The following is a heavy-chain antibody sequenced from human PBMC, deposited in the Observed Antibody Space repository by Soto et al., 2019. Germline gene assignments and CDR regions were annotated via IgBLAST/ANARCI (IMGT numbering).Heavy chain of an antibody. CDR1: GFSVNSNY. D-gene: IGHD2-15*01. CDR3: ARDCGGSSCYSSGLDY. CDR2: IDSGGSP. Sequence: GGSLRLSCAVYGFSVNSNYMTWVRQAPGKGLDWVSLIDSGGSPYYADSVKGRFTISRGNAKNTVYLQMKSLRAEDTAVYYCARDCGGSSCYSSGLDYWGQGTLVTVSS. V-gene: IGHV3-53*01. J-gene: IGHJ4*02.